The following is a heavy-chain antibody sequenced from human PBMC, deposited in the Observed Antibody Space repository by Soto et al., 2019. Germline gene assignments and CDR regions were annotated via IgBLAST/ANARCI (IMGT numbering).Heavy chain of an antibody. CDR3: ARMVRGSNIDYYHYMDV. D-gene: IGHD3-10*01. J-gene: IGHJ6*03. V-gene: IGHV1-18*01. CDR2: ISAYNGDT. Sequence: QVQLVQSGGEVRKPGASVKVSCKASGYTFTSHGISWVRQAPGQGLEWMGWISAYNGDTNSAQKLQGRVTVTTDRSTSTAYMELRSLRSEDTAVYYCARMVRGSNIDYYHYMDVWGKGTTVTVSS. CDR1: GYTFTSHG.